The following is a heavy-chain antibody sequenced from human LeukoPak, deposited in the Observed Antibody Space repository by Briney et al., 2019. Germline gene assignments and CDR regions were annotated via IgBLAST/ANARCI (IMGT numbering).Heavy chain of an antibody. Sequence: SVKVSCKASGGTFSSYAISWVRQAPGQGLEWMGRIIPMFGTANYAQKLQGRVTITPDKSTSTAYMELSSLGSEDTAVYYCAREGIRGIAAAGPIDYWGQGTLVTVSS. CDR2: IIPMFGTA. J-gene: IGHJ4*02. V-gene: IGHV1-69*06. D-gene: IGHD6-13*01. CDR1: GGTFSSYA. CDR3: AREGIRGIAAAGPIDY.